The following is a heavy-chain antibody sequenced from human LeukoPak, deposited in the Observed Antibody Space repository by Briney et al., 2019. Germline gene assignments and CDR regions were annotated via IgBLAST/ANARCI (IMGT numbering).Heavy chain of an antibody. CDR1: GGSISSYY. J-gene: IGHJ5*02. D-gene: IGHD6-6*01. CDR2: IYTSGST. Sequence: SETLSLTCTVSGGSISSYYWSWFRQPAGKGLEWIGRIYTSGSTNYNPSLKSRVTMSVDTSKNQFSLKLSSVTAADTAVYYCATTSSSSGWFDPWGQGTLVTVSS. V-gene: IGHV4-4*07. CDR3: ATTSSSSGWFDP.